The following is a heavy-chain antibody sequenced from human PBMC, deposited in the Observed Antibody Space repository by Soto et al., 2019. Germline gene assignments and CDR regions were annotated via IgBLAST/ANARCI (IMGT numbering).Heavy chain of an antibody. V-gene: IGHV4-4*07. J-gene: IGHJ4*02. D-gene: IGHD3-22*01. CDR1: GGSISSYY. CDR2: IYTSGST. Sequence: MSLTCTVSGGSISSYYWSWIRQPAGKGLEWIGRIYTSGSTNYNPSLKSRVTMSVDTSKNQFSLKLSAVTAADTAVYYGAREGLYYDSSGYYSGSDYWGQGTLVTASS. CDR3: AREGLYYDSSGYYSGSDY.